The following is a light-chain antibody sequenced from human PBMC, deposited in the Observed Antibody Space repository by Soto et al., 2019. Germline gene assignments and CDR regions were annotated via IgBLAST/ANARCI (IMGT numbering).Light chain of an antibody. CDR2: YVD. J-gene: IGLJ1*01. CDR1: SRDVGAYNY. CDR3: CSYADGSIYV. V-gene: IGLV2-14*03. Sequence: QSVLTQPASVSGSPGQSITISCTGTSRDVGAYNYVSWYLQYPDKAPQLLIFYVDHRPSGVSSRFSGSKSGNTASLTISGLQAEDEGDYYCCSYADGSIYVCGTGTKVTVL.